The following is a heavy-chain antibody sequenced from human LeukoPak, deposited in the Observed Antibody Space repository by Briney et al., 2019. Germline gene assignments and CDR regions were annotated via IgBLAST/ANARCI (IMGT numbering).Heavy chain of an antibody. CDR1: GGSFSGYY. CDR2: INHSGST. D-gene: IGHD3-22*01. Sequence: SETLSLTCAVYGGSFSGYYWSWIRQPPGKGLEWIGEINHSGSTNYNPSLKSRVTISVDTSKNQFSLKLSSVTAADTAVYYCARLPPRYYYDSSGYKPFDYWGQGTLVTVSS. V-gene: IGHV4-34*01. J-gene: IGHJ4*02. CDR3: ARLPPRYYYDSSGYKPFDY.